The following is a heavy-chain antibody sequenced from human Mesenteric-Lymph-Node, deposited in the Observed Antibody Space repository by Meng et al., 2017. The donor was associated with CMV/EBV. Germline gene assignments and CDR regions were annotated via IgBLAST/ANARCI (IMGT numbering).Heavy chain of an antibody. V-gene: IGHV1-2*02. CDR1: GYSFTAYY. CDR3: ARDGDIVVVPAAYGMDV. J-gene: IGHJ6*02. Sequence: ASVKVSCKASGYSFTAYYMHWVRQAPGQGLEWMGWINPNSGDTNYARNFQGRVTMARDTSITTAYMELRSLRSDDTAVYYCARDGDIVVVPAAYGMDVWGQGTTVTVSS. CDR2: INPNSGDT. D-gene: IGHD2-2*01.